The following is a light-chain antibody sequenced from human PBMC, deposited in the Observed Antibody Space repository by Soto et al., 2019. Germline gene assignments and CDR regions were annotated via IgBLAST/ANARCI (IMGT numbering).Light chain of an antibody. J-gene: IGLJ2*01. CDR3: SSYRTSSTAVV. CDR1: SSDVGDYNY. Sequence: QSVLTQPASVSGSPGQSITISCTGTSSDVGDYNYVSWYQQHPGKAPRLMLYDVSERPSGVSNRSSGSKSGNTASLTISGLHTDDEAQYYCSSYRTSSTAVVFGGGTQLTVL. CDR2: DVS. V-gene: IGLV2-14*01.